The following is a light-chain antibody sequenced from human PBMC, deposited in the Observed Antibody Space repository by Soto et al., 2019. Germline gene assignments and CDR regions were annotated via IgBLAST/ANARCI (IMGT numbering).Light chain of an antibody. CDR3: SSFTVTSSLV. J-gene: IGLJ2*01. CDR1: SSDVGVYDY. Sequence: QSALTQPASVSGSPGQSITISCTGTSSDVGVYDYVSWYRQYPGEAPKLLIYEVTNRPAGISNRFSGSKSGNTASLTISGLQAEDEADNYCSSFTVTSSLVFGGGTKVTVL. CDR2: EVT. V-gene: IGLV2-14*01.